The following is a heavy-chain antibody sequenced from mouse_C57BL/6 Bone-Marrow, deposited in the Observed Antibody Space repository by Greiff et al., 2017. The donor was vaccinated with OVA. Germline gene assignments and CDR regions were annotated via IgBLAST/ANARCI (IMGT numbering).Heavy chain of an antibody. CDR3: ARGGTTFSYWYVDV. Sequence: EVQWVESGGGLVKPGGSLKLSCSASGFTFSSYAMSWVRQTPEKRLEWVATISDGGSYTYYPDNVKGRFTISRDNAKNNLYLQMSHLKSEDTAMYYCARGGTTFSYWYVDVWGTGTTVTVSS. D-gene: IGHD1-1*01. J-gene: IGHJ1*03. CDR2: ISDGGSYT. CDR1: GFTFSSYA. V-gene: IGHV5-4*01.